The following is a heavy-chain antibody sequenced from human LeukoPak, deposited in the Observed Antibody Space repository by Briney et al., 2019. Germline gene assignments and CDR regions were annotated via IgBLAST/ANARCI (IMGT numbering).Heavy chain of an antibody. CDR3: ATDAAVAPYYFNY. Sequence: GGSLRLSCVAPGFSFSNAWISWVRQAPGKGLEWVGRIRRETEGGKTDYAAPVKGRFTISREDSKNTLHLQMNSLKIEDTAVYYCATDAAVAPYYFNYWGQGTLVTVSS. V-gene: IGHV3-15*01. CDR2: IRRETEGGKT. J-gene: IGHJ4*02. CDR1: GFSFSNAW. D-gene: IGHD6-19*01.